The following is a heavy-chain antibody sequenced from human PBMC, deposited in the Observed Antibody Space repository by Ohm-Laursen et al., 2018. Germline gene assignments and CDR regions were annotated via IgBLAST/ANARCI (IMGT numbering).Heavy chain of an antibody. CDR3: ARPMGLTKLDAFDI. J-gene: IGHJ3*02. Sequence: ESLRISCKASGYTFTRHWIGWVRQMPGKGLEWMGIIHPGDSDSIYRPSFQGQVTISADKSISTAYLQWSSLKASDTAMYYCARPMGLTKLDAFDIWGQGTMVTVSS. CDR1: GYTFTRHW. V-gene: IGHV5-51*01. CDR2: IHPGDSDS. D-gene: IGHD1-26*01.